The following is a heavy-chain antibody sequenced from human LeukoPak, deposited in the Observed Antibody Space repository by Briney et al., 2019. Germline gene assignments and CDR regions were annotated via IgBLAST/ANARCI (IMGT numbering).Heavy chain of an antibody. D-gene: IGHD6-13*01. V-gene: IGHV4-4*07. CDR3: AGQYKSSIWFETPYWFDP. J-gene: IGHJ5*02. CDR1: GGSISSYY. Sequence: SETLSLTCTVSGGSISSYYWSWIRQPAGKGLEWIGRIYTSGSTNYNPSLKSRVTMSVDTSKNQFSLKLSSVTAADTAVYYCAGQYKSSIWFETPYWFDPWGQGTLVTVSS. CDR2: IYTSGST.